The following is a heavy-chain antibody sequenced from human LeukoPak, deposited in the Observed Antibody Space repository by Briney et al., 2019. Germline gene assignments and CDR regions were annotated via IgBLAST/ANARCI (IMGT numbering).Heavy chain of an antibody. V-gene: IGHV4-30-2*01. CDR1: GGSISSSSHY. J-gene: IGHJ4*02. CDR3: ARVRSDYVWGSYRSHRDYYFDY. Sequence: SETLSLTCTVSGGSISSSSHYWAWIRQPPGKGLEWIGYIYHSGSTYYNPSLKSRVTISVGRSKNQFSLKLSSVTAADTAVYYCARVRSDYVWGSYRSHRDYYFDYWGQGTLVTVSS. CDR2: IYHSGST. D-gene: IGHD3-16*02.